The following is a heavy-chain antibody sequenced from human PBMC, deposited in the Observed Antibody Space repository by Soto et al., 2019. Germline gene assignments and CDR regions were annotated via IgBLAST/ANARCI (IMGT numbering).Heavy chain of an antibody. CDR3: ARTYTGLQTRRADYYDALDV. J-gene: IGHJ6*02. CDR1: GFTFSDYD. CDR2: IGAARDP. Sequence: GGSQSLSCTASGFTFSDYDMHWVRQAAGKGLEWVSTIGAARDPYYTGSVKGRFTISRENARNSMFLQMNSVTVGDTAVYYCARTYTGLQTRRADYYDALDVESQGTNVTVS. D-gene: IGHD4-4*01. V-gene: IGHV3-13*05.